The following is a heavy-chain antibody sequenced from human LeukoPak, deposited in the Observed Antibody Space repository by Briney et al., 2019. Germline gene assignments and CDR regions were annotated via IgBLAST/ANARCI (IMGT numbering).Heavy chain of an antibody. J-gene: IGHJ5*02. V-gene: IGHV3-48*01. D-gene: IGHD1-26*01. CDR2: ISSSSSTI. CDR1: GFTFSSYS. CDR3: ARERMGATNWFDP. Sequence: PGRSLRLSCAASGFTFSSYSMNWVRQAPGKGLEWVSYISSSSSTIYYADSVKGRFTISRDNAKNSLYLQMNSLRAEDTAVYYCARERMGATNWFDPWGQGTLVTVSS.